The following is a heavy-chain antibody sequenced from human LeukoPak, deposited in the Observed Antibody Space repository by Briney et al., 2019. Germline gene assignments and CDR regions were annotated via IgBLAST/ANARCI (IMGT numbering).Heavy chain of an antibody. Sequence: GGSLRLSCTASGFTFSTYWMSWVRQAPGKGLEWVANTREDGSEKYYVDSVKGRFTISRDNAKNSLYLQMNSLRAEDTAVYYCAKDERGAAAAFDYWGQGTLVTVSS. CDR2: TREDGSEK. J-gene: IGHJ4*02. V-gene: IGHV3-7*03. CDR3: AKDERGAAAAFDY. CDR1: GFTFSTYW. D-gene: IGHD6-13*01.